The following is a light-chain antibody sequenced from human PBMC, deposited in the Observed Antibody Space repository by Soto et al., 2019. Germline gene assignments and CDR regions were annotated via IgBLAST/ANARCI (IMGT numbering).Light chain of an antibody. CDR1: SSNIGAGYD. J-gene: IGLJ3*02. Sequence: QSVLTQPPSVSGAPGQRVTISCTGSSSNIGAGYDVHWYQQLPGTAPKLLIYGNSNRPSGVPDRFSGSKSGTSASLAITGRQAEDEADYYCQSYDSSLSAPVFGGGTQLTVL. CDR3: QSYDSSLSAPV. V-gene: IGLV1-40*01. CDR2: GNS.